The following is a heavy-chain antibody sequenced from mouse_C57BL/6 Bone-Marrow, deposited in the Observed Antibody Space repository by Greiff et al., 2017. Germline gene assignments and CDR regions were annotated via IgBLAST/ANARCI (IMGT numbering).Heavy chain of an antibody. V-gene: IGHV14-4*01. Sequence: EVMLQQSGAELVRPGASVKLSCTASGFNIKDDYMHWVKQRPEQGLEWIGWIDPENGDTEYASKFQGKATITADTSSNTAYLQLSSLTSEDTAVYYCTTSPYFAMDYWGQGTSVTVSS. CDR3: TTSPYFAMDY. CDR1: GFNIKDDY. CDR2: IDPENGDT. J-gene: IGHJ4*01.